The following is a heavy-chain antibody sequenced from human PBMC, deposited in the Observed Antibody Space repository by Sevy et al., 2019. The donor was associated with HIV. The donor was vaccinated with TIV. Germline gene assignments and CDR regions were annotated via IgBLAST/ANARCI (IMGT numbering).Heavy chain of an antibody. CDR1: GYTFTSYG. CDR2: ISAYNGNT. V-gene: IGHV1-18*01. Sequence: ATVKVSCKASGYTFTSYGISWVRQAPGQGLEWMGWISAYNGNTNYAQKLQGRVTMTTDTSTSTAYMELRSLRSDDTAVYYCARPISRGWYPYYFDYWGQGTLVTVSS. CDR3: ARPISRGWYPYYFDY. J-gene: IGHJ4*02. D-gene: IGHD6-19*01.